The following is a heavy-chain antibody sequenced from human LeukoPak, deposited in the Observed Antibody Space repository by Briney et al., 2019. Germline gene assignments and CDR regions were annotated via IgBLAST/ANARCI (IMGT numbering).Heavy chain of an antibody. D-gene: IGHD3-22*01. J-gene: IGHJ4*02. CDR1: GGSINSNNHY. Sequence: SETLSLTCTVSGGSINSNNHYWGWIRQPPGKGLEWIGSIYHSGRTNYDVSLKSRVTISIDTSKNQFSLKLSSVTAADTAVYYCARAAVTYYSDSSGYYAFDYWGQGTLVTVSS. CDR2: IYHSGRT. CDR3: ARAAVTYYSDSSGYYAFDY. V-gene: IGHV4-39*07.